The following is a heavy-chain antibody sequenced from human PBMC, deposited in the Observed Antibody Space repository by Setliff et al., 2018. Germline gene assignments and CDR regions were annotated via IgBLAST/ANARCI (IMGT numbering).Heavy chain of an antibody. J-gene: IGHJ4*02. CDR3: ARDKYGSGSYYKGYFDY. Sequence: ASVKVSCKASGYTFTSYDINWVRQATGQGLEWMGWMNPNSGNTGYAQKFQGRVTITADESTSTAYMELSSLRSEDTAVYYCARDKYGSGSYYKGYFDYWGQGTLVTVSS. D-gene: IGHD3-10*01. CDR1: GYTFTSYD. CDR2: MNPNSGNT. V-gene: IGHV1-8*01.